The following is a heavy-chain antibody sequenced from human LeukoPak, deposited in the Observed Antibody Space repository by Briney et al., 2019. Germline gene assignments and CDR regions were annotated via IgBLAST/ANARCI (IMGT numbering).Heavy chain of an antibody. V-gene: IGHV3-23*01. D-gene: IGHD6-6*01. CDR1: GLTFRTYA. Sequence: GGSLRLSCAASGLTFRTYAMSWVRQAPGKGLEWVSSISDSGGYTFYADSVKGRFTISRDNAKNSLYLQMNSLRAEDTAVYYCARVYRSSSPYFDYWGQGTLVTVSS. CDR3: ARVYRSSSPYFDY. CDR2: ISDSGGYT. J-gene: IGHJ4*02.